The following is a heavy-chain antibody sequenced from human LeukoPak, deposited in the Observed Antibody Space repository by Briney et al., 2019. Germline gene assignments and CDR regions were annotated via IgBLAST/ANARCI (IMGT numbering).Heavy chain of an antibody. CDR2: IYYSGST. V-gene: IGHV4-59*12. J-gene: IGHJ5*02. CDR1: GGSISSYY. Sequence: SETLSLTCTVSGGSISSYYWSWIRQPPGKGLEWIGYIYYSGSTNYNPSLKSRVTISVDTSKNQFSLKLSSVTAADTAVYYCATRTFYYGSGSPRWFDPWGQGTLVTVSS. D-gene: IGHD3-10*01. CDR3: ATRTFYYGSGSPRWFDP.